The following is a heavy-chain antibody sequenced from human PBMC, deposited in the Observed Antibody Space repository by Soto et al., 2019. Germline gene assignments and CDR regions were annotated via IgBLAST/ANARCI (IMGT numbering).Heavy chain of an antibody. V-gene: IGHV1-69*01. Sequence: QVQLVQSGAEVKKPGSSVKVSCQASGGTFISYSINWVRQAPGQGLEWMGEIIPIFRTANYAQKFQGRVTITADESTSTAYMELRSLRSEDTAVYYGSRDCWRHSGGIDYWGQGTLVTVSS. CDR3: SRDCWRHSGGIDY. CDR1: GGTFISYS. D-gene: IGHD3-16*01. J-gene: IGHJ4*02. CDR2: IIPIFRTA.